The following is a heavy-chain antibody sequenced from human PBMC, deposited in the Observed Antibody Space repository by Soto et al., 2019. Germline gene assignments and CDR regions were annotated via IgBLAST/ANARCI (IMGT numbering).Heavy chain of an antibody. Sequence: SETLSLSCTVSGGSVSSGSYYWNWIRQPPGKGLEWIGYIYYSGSTNYSPSLKSRVTISVDTSKNQFSLKLSSVTAADTAVYYCARVWRALGHYGMAVWGQGTTVTVSS. V-gene: IGHV4-61*01. CDR1: GGSVSSGSYY. CDR2: IYYSGST. D-gene: IGHD2-21*01. J-gene: IGHJ6*02. CDR3: ARVWRALGHYGMAV.